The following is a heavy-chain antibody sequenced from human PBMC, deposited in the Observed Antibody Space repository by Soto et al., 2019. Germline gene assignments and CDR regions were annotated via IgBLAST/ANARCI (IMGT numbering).Heavy chain of an antibody. J-gene: IGHJ4*02. CDR1: GFTFSSYS. CDR3: ARETRPIRDFDY. D-gene: IGHD2-2*02. Sequence: GGSLRLSCAASGFTFSSYSMNWVRQAPGKGLEWVSYISSSSSTRYYADSVKGRFTISRDNAKNSLYLQMNSLRAEDTAVYYCARETRPIRDFDYWGQGTLVTVSS. V-gene: IGHV3-48*01. CDR2: ISSSSSTR.